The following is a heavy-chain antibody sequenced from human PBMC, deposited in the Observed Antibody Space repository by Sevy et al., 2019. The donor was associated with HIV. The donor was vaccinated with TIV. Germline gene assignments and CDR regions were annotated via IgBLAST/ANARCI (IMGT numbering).Heavy chain of an antibody. CDR1: GFTFSSYA. V-gene: IGHV3-30*04. D-gene: IGHD5-18*01. Sequence: GGSLRLSCAASGFTFSSYAMHWVRQAPGKGLEWVAVISYDGSNKYYADSVKGRFTISRDNSKNMLYLQMNSLRAEDTAVYYCARDSHVDTAMGPLNYGMDVWGQGTTVTVSS. J-gene: IGHJ6*02. CDR2: ISYDGSNK. CDR3: ARDSHVDTAMGPLNYGMDV.